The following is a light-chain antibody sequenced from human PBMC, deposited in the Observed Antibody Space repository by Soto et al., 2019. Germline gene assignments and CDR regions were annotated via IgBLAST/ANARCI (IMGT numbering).Light chain of an antibody. V-gene: IGKV3-20*01. CDR3: QQYDISPWT. Sequence: EIVFTQSPATLSLSPGERASLSCWVSQSLSSNFLAWYQQKPGQPPRLLIYDSSTRATGFPDRFSGSGSGSDFTRTIIRLEPEDFAVYYCQQYDISPWTFGQGTKVDIK. CDR2: DSS. J-gene: IGKJ1*01. CDR1: QSLSSNF.